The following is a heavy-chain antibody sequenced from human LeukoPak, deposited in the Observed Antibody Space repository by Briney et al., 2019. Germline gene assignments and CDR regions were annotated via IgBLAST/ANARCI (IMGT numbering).Heavy chain of an antibody. J-gene: IGHJ4*02. V-gene: IGHV3-9*01. CDR3: AKEGRGYYYDSSGYDY. D-gene: IGHD3-22*01. CDR1: GFTFDDYA. CDR2: ISWNSGSI. Sequence: GRSLRLSCAASGFTFDDYAMHWVRQAPGKGLEWVSGISWNSGSIGYADSVKGRFTISRDNAKNSLYLQMNSLRAEDTASYYCAKEGRGYYYDSSGYDYWGQGTLVTVSS.